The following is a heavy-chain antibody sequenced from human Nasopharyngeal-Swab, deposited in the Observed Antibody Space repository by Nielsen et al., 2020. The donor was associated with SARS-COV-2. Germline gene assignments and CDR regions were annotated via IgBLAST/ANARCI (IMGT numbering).Heavy chain of an antibody. Sequence: GESLKISCAASGFTVSSNYMSWVRQAPGKGLEWVSVIYSGGSTYYADSVKGRFTISRDNSKNTLYLQMNSLRAEDTAVYYCAKARYYYDSSGYYGGFYFDYWGQGTLVTVSS. D-gene: IGHD3-22*01. CDR3: AKARYYYDSSGYYGGFYFDY. CDR2: IYSGGST. V-gene: IGHV3-53*01. CDR1: GFTVSSNY. J-gene: IGHJ4*02.